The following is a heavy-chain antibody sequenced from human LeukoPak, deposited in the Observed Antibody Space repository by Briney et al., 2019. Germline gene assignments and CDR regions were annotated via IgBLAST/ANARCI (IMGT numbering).Heavy chain of an antibody. Sequence: SETLSLTCTVSGGSISTSSYYWGWIRQPPGKGLEWIGSIFYSGSTFYNPSLKSRVTLSVDASNNQFSLKLSSVTAADTAVYYCARHVGSENYPRYFDYWGQGPLVTVSS. CDR3: ARHVGSENYPRYFDY. CDR2: IFYSGST. V-gene: IGHV4-39*01. CDR1: GGSISTSSYY. D-gene: IGHD1-26*01. J-gene: IGHJ4*02.